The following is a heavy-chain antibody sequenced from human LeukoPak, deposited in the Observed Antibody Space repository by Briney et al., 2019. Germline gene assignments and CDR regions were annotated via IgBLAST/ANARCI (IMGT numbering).Heavy chain of an antibody. Sequence: GGSLRLSCAASGLTFSSYAMSWVRQAPGKGLEWVSAISGSGGSTYYADSVKGRFTISRDNSKNTLYLQMNSLRAEDTAVYYCATRYDFWSGSRDYWGQGTLVTVSS. CDR3: ATRYDFWSGSRDY. J-gene: IGHJ4*02. V-gene: IGHV3-23*01. D-gene: IGHD3-3*01. CDR1: GLTFSSYA. CDR2: ISGSGGST.